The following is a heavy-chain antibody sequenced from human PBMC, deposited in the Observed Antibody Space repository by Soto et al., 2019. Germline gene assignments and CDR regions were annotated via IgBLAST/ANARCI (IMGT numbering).Heavy chain of an antibody. Sequence: ASVKVSCRVSGYTLTELSMHWVRQAPGKGLEWTGGFDPEDGGTIYAQKFQGRVTMTEDTSTDTAYMELGSLRYEDTAVYYCATVIAAAGTGDGLDYWGQGTLVTVSS. V-gene: IGHV1-24*01. D-gene: IGHD6-13*01. CDR3: ATVIAAAGTGDGLDY. CDR2: FDPEDGGT. J-gene: IGHJ4*02. CDR1: GYTLTELS.